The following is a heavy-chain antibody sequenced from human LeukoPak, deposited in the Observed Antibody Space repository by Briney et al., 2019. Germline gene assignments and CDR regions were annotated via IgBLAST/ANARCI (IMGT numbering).Heavy chain of an antibody. CDR2: ISWNSGSI. J-gene: IGHJ4*02. Sequence: GGSLRLSCAASGFTFSSYAMSWVRQAPGKGLEWVSGISWNSGSIGYADSVKGRFTISRDNAKNSLYLQMNSLRAEDTALYYCAKDSRRVVPAAKGTYFDYWGQGTLVTVSS. CDR3: AKDSRRVVPAAKGTYFDY. D-gene: IGHD2-2*01. CDR1: GFTFSSYA. V-gene: IGHV3-9*01.